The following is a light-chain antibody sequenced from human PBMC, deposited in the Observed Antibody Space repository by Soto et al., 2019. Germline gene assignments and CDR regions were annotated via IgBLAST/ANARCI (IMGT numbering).Light chain of an antibody. CDR2: EVS. Sequence: QSVLTQPPSASGSPGQSGTISCTGTSSDVGGYNYVSWYQQHPGKAPKLMIYEVSKRPSGVPDRFSGSKSGNTASLTVSGLHAEDEADYYCSSYAGSNNYVFGTRTKLTVL. CDR1: SSDVGGYNY. V-gene: IGLV2-8*01. CDR3: SSYAGSNNYV. J-gene: IGLJ1*01.